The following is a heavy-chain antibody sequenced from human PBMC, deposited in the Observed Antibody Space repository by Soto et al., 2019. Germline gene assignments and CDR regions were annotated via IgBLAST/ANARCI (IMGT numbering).Heavy chain of an antibody. CDR3: ARDGYDGSGSPYPAY. CDR1: GGSMSEYF. Sequence: SETLSLSCSVSGGSMSEYFWSWIRQSPGKGLEWIGYIYYLGSTDYNPSLKSRVTISVDTSKRQFSLRLTSVTAADTAAYYCARDGYDGSGSPYPAYWGPGTQVTVLL. CDR2: IYYLGST. V-gene: IGHV4-59*01. J-gene: IGHJ4*02. D-gene: IGHD3-10*01.